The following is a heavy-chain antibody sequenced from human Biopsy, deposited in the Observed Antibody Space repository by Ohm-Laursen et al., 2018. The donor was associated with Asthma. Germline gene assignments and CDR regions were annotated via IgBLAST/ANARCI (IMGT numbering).Heavy chain of an antibody. CDR2: ISYDGTNK. Sequence: SLRLSCAASGFNFKTYGMHWVRQAPGKGLEWIGLISYDGTNKFYADTEMGRFTISRDNSKNTLYLQMHSLRAEDTAVYYCARGDSSNWSHYYFDYWGQGTLVTVSS. J-gene: IGHJ4*02. CDR3: ARGDSSNWSHYYFDY. V-gene: IGHV3-30*14. CDR1: GFNFKTYG. D-gene: IGHD3-22*01.